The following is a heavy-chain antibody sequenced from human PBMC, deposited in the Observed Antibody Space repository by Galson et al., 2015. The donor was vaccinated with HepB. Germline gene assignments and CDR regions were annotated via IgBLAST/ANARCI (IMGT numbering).Heavy chain of an antibody. CDR3: ARRSGNGWFPDY. J-gene: IGHJ4*02. CDR1: GYTFTGYY. D-gene: IGHD5-12*01. CDR2: INPNSGGT. Sequence: SVKVFCKASGYTFTGYYMHWVRQAPGQGLEWMGWINPNSGGTNYAQKFQGRVTMTRDTSISTAYMELRSLRSDDTAVYYCARRSGNGWFPDYWGQGTLVTVSS. V-gene: IGHV1-2*02.